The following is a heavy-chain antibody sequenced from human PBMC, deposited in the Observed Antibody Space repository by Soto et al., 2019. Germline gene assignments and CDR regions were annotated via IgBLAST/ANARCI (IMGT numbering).Heavy chain of an antibody. CDR2: IWYDGSNK. D-gene: IGHD6-19*01. CDR3: ARDWSSGFYCLFDY. V-gene: IGHV3-33*01. CDR1: GVNFSSYG. J-gene: IGHJ4*02. Sequence: WGTRRLSWAAPGVNFSSYGMHWVRKAPGKGLEWVAVIWYDGSNKYYADSVKGRFTISRENSKKSLYLQMNTPRAEYTSLYYCARDWSSGFYCLFDYWGQGTLVPAS.